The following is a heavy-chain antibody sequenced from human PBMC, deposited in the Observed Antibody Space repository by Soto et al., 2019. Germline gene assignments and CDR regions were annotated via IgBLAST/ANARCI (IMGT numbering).Heavy chain of an antibody. CDR2: INHSGST. D-gene: IGHD2-2*01. Sequence: PSDTLSLSCAFNGVSFFGYYWSWICKPVGQGLEWIGEINHSGSTNYNPSLKSQVTISVDTSKNQFSLKLSSVTAADTAVYYCERLAGYCSTNPCHGDYAMDVWGQGTTVT. J-gene: IGHJ6*02. V-gene: IGHV4-34*01. CDR3: ERLAGYCSTNPCHGDYAMDV. CDR1: GVSFFGYY.